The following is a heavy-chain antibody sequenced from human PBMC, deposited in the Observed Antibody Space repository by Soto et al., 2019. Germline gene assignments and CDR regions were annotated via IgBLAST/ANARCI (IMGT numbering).Heavy chain of an antibody. D-gene: IGHD2-2*02. CDR3: ARFVRSCSGTTCYTRADV. CDR2: IYSSGST. J-gene: IGHJ6*02. CDR1: GGSVSSDTHC. V-gene: IGHV4-61*01. Sequence: PSETLSPTCTVSGGSVSSDTHCWGWIRQPPGKRLEWFGFIYSSGSTNYNPSIKSRVTMSVDTSKNQFSLKLRSVIVADTAVYHCARFVRSCSGTTCYTRADVWGQGTTVTVSS.